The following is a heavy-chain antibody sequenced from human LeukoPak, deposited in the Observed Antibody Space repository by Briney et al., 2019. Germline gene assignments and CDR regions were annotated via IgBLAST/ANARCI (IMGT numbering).Heavy chain of an antibody. CDR1: GFTFSSYA. J-gene: IGHJ4*02. CDR3: ARAKWELLHDLDY. Sequence: PGGSLRLSCAASGFTFSSYAMNWVRQAPGKGLEWVSAVSGSGGSTYYADSVKGRFTISRDNSKNTLYLQMNSLRAEDTAVYYCARAKWELLHDLDYWGQGTLVTVSS. D-gene: IGHD1-26*01. V-gene: IGHV3-23*01. CDR2: VSGSGGST.